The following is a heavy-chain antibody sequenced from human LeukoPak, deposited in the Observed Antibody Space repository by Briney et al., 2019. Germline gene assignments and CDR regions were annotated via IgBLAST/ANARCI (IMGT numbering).Heavy chain of an antibody. CDR3: ASRPFNY. CDR1: GGSISNYY. J-gene: IGHJ4*02. V-gene: IGHV4-34*01. CDR2: INHSGST. Sequence: SETLSLTCTVSGGSISNYYWSWIRQPPGKGLEWIGEINHSGSTNYNPSLKSRVTISVDTSKNQFSLKLNSVTAADTAVYYCASRPFNYWGQGTLVTVSS.